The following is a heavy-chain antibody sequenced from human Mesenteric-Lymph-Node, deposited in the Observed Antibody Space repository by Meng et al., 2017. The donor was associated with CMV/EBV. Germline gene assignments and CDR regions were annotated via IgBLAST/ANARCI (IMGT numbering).Heavy chain of an antibody. CDR3: ARGLKTYYDILTHTEGYYYGMDV. D-gene: IGHD3-9*01. V-gene: IGHV3-13*01. CDR1: GFTFSSYD. CDR2: SGTAGDT. J-gene: IGHJ6*02. Sequence: AGSLRLSCAASGFTFSSYDMHWVRQATGKGLEWVSASGTAGDTYYPGSVKGRFTISREHAKNSLYLRMNSLRAGDTAVYSCARGLKTYYDILTHTEGYYYGMDVWGQGTTVTVSS.